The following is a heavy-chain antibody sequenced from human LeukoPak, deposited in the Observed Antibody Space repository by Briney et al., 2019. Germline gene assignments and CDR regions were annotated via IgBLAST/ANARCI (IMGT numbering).Heavy chain of an antibody. V-gene: IGHV5-51*01. Sequence: GESLKISCKGSGYSFTSYWIGWVRQMPGKGLEWMGIIYPGDSDTRYSPSFQGQVTISADKSISTAYLQWSSLKASDTAMYYCARGATVTTTPYYCYGMDVWGQGTTVTVSS. CDR1: GYSFTSYW. D-gene: IGHD4-11*01. CDR2: IYPGDSDT. CDR3: ARGATVTTTPYYCYGMDV. J-gene: IGHJ6*02.